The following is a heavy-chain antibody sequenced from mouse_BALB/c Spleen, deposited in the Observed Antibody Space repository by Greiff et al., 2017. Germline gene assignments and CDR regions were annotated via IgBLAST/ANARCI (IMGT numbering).Heavy chain of an antibody. CDR2: ISSGGST. V-gene: IGHV5-6-5*01. J-gene: IGHJ3*01. D-gene: IGHD2-4*01. CDR3: ARGIYYDYDGFGY. CDR1: GFTFSSYA. Sequence: EVKLMESGGGLVKPGGSLKLSCAASGFTFSSYAMSWVRQTPEKRLEWVASISSGGSTYYPDSVKGRFTISRDNARNILYLQMSSLRSEDTAMYYCARGIYYDYDGFGYWGQGTLVTVSA.